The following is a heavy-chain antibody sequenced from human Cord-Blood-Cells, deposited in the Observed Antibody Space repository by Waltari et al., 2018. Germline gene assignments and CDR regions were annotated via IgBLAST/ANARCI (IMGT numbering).Heavy chain of an antibody. CDR1: GFTFSSYA. V-gene: IGHV3-30*04. J-gene: IGHJ4*02. D-gene: IGHD3-10*01. CDR3: ARDEITMVRGVMGY. CDR2: ISYDGSNK. Sequence: QVQLVESGGGVVQPGRSLSLSCSASGFTFSSYAMTWVRPAPGKGLEWVAVISYDGSNKYYADSVKGRFTISRDNSKNTLYLQMNSLRAEDTAVYYCARDEITMVRGVMGYWGQGTLVTVSS.